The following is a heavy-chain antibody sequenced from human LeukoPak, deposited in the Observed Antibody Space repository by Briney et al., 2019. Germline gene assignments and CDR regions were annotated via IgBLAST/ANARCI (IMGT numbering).Heavy chain of an antibody. Sequence: PGGSLRLSCAASGFTFSRYGMHWVRQAPGKGLEWVAVISYDGSNKYYADSVKGRFTISRDNSKNTLYLQMNSLRAEDTAVYYCAKDSKSYYYGSGSYTHPDYWGQGTLVTVSS. CDR3: AKDSKSYYYGSGSYTHPDY. V-gene: IGHV3-30*18. CDR2: ISYDGSNK. CDR1: GFTFSRYG. J-gene: IGHJ4*02. D-gene: IGHD3-10*01.